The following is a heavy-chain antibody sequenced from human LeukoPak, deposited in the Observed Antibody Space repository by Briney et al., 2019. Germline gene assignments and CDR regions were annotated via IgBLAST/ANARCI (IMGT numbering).Heavy chain of an antibody. CDR1: GGSISSNSHY. CDR3: ATTASQCTSVSCPLWVDP. CDR2: IFYSGTT. J-gene: IGHJ5*02. V-gene: IGHV4-39*01. D-gene: IGHD2-8*02. Sequence: TSETLSLTCTVSGGSISSNSHYWGWIRQPPGKGLEWIASIFYSGTTYYNPSLTSRVTISVDTSKNQFSLKLSSVTAADTAVYYCATTASQCTSVSCPLWVDPWGQGALVTVSS.